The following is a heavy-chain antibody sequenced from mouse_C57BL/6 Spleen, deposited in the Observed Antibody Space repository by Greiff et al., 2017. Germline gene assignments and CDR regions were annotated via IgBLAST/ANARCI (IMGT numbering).Heavy chain of an antibody. CDR1: GYAFSSSW. Sequence: VQLQQSGPELVKPGASVKISCKASGYAFSSSWMNWVKQRPGKGLEWIGRIYPGDGDTNYNGKFKGKATLTADKSSSTAYMQLSSLTSEDSAVYFCARNWDGACWGQGTLVTVSA. V-gene: IGHV1-82*01. CDR3: ARNWDGAC. CDR2: IYPGDGDT. D-gene: IGHD4-1*01. J-gene: IGHJ3*01.